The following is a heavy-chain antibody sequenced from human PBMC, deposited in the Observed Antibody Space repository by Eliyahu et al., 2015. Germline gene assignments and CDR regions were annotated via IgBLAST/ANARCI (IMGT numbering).Heavy chain of an antibody. CDR1: GGSFSGYY. J-gene: IGHJ3*01. Sequence: QVQLQQWGAGLLKPSETLSLTCAVYGGSFSGYYWSWIRQPPGKGLEWIGEINHSGSTNYNPSLKSRVTISVDTSKNQFSLKLSSVTAADTAVYYCARSLWPRFWGQGTMVTVSS. V-gene: IGHV4-34*01. CDR3: ARSLWPRF. CDR2: INHSGST.